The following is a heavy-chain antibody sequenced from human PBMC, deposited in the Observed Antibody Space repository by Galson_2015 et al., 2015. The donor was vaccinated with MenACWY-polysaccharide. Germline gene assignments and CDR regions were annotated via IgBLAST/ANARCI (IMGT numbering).Heavy chain of an antibody. CDR3: ARDPHCGAGCSIHDDFDV. J-gene: IGHJ3*01. V-gene: IGHV3-74*01. Sequence: ALRLGGAASGVTCSSYWRHWGRQAPGEGLVWVSRSKTEGSSTSYADSVKGRFTVSRDNAKNTVYLQMNSLRAEDTAVYYCARDPHCGAGCSIHDDFDVGGQGTKVAVSS. CDR2: SKTEGSST. D-gene: IGHD2-21*02. CDR1: GVTCSSYW.